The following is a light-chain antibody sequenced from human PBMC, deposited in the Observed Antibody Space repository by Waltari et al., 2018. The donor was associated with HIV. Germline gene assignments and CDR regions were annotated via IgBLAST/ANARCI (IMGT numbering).Light chain of an antibody. V-gene: IGLV1-44*01. CDR2: SNN. CDR3: AAWDDSLKGV. J-gene: IGLJ3*02. CDR1: SSNIGSHP. Sequence: QSVLTQPPSASGTPGQRVTIPCSGSSSNIGSHPVNWYQQLPGTAPKLLMYSNNQRPSGVPDRFSGSKSGTSASLVISGLQSEDEGDYYCAAWDDSLKGVFGGGTKLTVL.